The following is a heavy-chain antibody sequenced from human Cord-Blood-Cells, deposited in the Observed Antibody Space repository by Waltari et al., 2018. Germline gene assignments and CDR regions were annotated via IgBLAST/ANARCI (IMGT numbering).Heavy chain of an antibody. V-gene: IGHV4-59*01. CDR3: ARGYSSSWYWFDP. D-gene: IGHD6-13*01. J-gene: IGHJ5*02. Sequence: QVQLQESGPGLVKPSETLSLTCTVSVGPISSYYWSWIRQPPGKGLEWIGYIYYSGSTNYNPSLKSRVTISVDTSKNQFSLKLSSVTAADTAVYYCARGYSSSWYWFDPWGQGTLVTVSS. CDR1: VGPISSYY. CDR2: IYYSGST.